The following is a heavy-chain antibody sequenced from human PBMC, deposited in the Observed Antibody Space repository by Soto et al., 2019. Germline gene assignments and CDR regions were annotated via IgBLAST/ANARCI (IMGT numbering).Heavy chain of an antibody. CDR1: GGSISSYY. CDR3: ARAHRYSYGYYYYYYMDV. Sequence: SETLSLTCTVSGGSISSYYWSWIRQPPGKGLEWIGYIYYSGSTNYNPSLKSRVTISVDTSKNQFSLKLSSVTAADTAVYYCARAHRYSYGYYYYYYMDVWGKGTTVTVSS. V-gene: IGHV4-59*01. J-gene: IGHJ6*03. CDR2: IYYSGST. D-gene: IGHD5-18*01.